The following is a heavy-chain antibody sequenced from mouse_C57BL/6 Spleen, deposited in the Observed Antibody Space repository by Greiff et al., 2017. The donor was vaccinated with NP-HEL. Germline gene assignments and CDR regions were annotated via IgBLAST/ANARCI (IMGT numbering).Heavy chain of an antibody. D-gene: IGHD2-14*01. CDR3: ARGRYLYAMDY. CDR2: ISYSGST. J-gene: IGHJ4*01. Sequence: VQLKESGPGMVKPSQSLSLTCTVTGYSITSGYDWHWIRHFPGNKLEWMGYISYSGSTNYNPSLKSRISITHDTSKNHFFLKLNSVTTEDTATYYCARGRYLYAMDYWGQGTSVTVSS. CDR1: GYSITSGYD. V-gene: IGHV3-1*01.